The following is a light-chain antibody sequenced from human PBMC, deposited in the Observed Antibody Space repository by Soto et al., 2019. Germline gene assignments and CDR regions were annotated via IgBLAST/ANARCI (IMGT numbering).Light chain of an antibody. CDR1: SSDVGNYNL. J-gene: IGLJ2*01. V-gene: IGLV2-23*02. CDR2: EVN. CDR3: CSFVGSSTSYVV. Sequence: QSALTQPASVSGSPGQSITISCTGTSSDVGNYNLVSWYQHHPGKAPKLMIYEVNKRPSGVSNRFSGSKSGNTASLTISGRQAEDEADYYCCSFVGSSTSYVVFGGGTKLTVL.